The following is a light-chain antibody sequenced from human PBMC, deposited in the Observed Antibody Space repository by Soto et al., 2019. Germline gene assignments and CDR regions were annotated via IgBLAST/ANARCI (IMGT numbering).Light chain of an antibody. CDR1: QGVSSW. CDR3: QQVSSFPLT. Sequence: DIQMAQSPSSVSASVGDSVTISCRASQGVSSWLAWFQQHPGKAPSLLIYKATNLQTGVPSRFRGSGSDTDFTLNISNLQPEDFATYYCQQVSSFPLTFGGGTKEQLK. CDR2: KAT. V-gene: IGKV1-12*01. J-gene: IGKJ4*01.